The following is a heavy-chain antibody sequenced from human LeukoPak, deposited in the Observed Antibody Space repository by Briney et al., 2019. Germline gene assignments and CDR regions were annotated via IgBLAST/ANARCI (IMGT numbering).Heavy chain of an antibody. V-gene: IGHV3-66*01. CDR2: IYSGGST. CDR1: GSTVSSNY. Sequence: PGGSLRLSCAASGSTVSSNYMSWVRQAPGKGLEWVSVIYSGGSTYYADSVKGRFTISRDNSKNTLYLQMNSLRAEDTAVYYCASPGRPKDPRRNYYYGMDVWGQGTTVTVSS. CDR3: ASPGRPKDPRRNYYYGMDV. J-gene: IGHJ6*02.